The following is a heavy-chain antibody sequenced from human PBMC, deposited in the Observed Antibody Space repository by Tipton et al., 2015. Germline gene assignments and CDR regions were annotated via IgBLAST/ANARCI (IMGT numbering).Heavy chain of an antibody. V-gene: IGHV3-48*02. CDR2: ISSSGNI. CDR1: GFTFNSYA. J-gene: IGHJ1*01. CDR3: ARDSFRH. Sequence: GSLRLSCAASGFTFNSYALHWVRQAPGKGLEWVSYISSSGNIHYADSVEGRFTISRDNAKNSVYMEMNSLRDEDTAVYYCARDSFRHWGQGTLVTVSS.